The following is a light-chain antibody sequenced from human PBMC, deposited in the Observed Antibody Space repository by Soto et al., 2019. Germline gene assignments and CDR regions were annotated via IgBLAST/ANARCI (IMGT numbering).Light chain of an antibody. CDR2: GNN. V-gene: IGLV1-40*01. CDR1: SSNIGAGYE. CDR3: QSYDSSLSALYV. Sequence: QSLLTQPPSVSGAPGQRVTISCTGSSSNIGAGYEVHRYQQLPGTAPKLLIYGNNNRPSGVPDRFSGSKSGTSASLAITGLQAEDEADYYCQSYDSSLSALYVFGTGTKVTVL. J-gene: IGLJ1*01.